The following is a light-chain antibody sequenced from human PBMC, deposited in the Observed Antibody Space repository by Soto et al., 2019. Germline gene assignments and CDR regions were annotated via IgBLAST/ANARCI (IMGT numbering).Light chain of an antibody. J-gene: IGLJ1*01. V-gene: IGLV2-11*01. Sequence: QSVLTQPRSVSGSPGQSVTVSCIGTSSDVGGYKSVSWYQQYPGKAPKLMIYDVSERPSGVPNRFSGSKSGNTASLTISGLQAEDEADYYCSSYTSTSSYVFGTGTKVTVL. CDR1: SSDVGGYKS. CDR2: DVS. CDR3: SSYTSTSSYV.